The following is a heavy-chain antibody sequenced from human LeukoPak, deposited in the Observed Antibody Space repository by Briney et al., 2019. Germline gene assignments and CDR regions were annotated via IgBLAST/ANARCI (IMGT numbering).Heavy chain of an antibody. V-gene: IGHV3-20*04. CDR3: ARVDRGQWLVRGVFDY. CDR1: GFTFDDYG. J-gene: IGHJ4*02. D-gene: IGHD6-19*01. CDR2: INWNGGRT. Sequence: GGSLRLSCAASGFTFDDYGMSWVRQAPGKGLEWVSGINWNGGRTGYADSVKGRFTISRDNAKNSLYLQMNSLRAEDTAFYYCARVDRGQWLVRGVFDYWGQGTLVTVSS.